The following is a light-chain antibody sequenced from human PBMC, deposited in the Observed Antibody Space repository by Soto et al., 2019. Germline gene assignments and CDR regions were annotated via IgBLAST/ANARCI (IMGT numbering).Light chain of an antibody. Sequence: DIQMTQSPSSLSESVGDRVTITCRASQSISSYLNWYQQKPGKAPKLLINAASSLQSGVPSRFSGSGSGTECTLTISSLQPEDSATYYCHQTYNSPLTFGGGTTVEIK. J-gene: IGKJ4*01. CDR2: AAS. CDR1: QSISSY. V-gene: IGKV1-39*01. CDR3: HQTYNSPLT.